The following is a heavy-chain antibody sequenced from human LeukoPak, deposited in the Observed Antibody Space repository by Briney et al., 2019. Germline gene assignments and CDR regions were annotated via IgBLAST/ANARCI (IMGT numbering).Heavy chain of an antibody. D-gene: IGHD6-19*01. J-gene: IGHJ6*03. CDR1: GYTFTGYY. Sequence: ASVKVSCKASGYTFTGYYMHWVRQAPGQGLEWMGWINPNSGGTNYAQKFQGRVTMTRDTSISTAYMELSRLRPDDTAVYYCARDSKAVAGTGNYYYYMDVWGKGTTVTVSS. CDR2: INPNSGGT. CDR3: ARDSKAVAGTGNYYYYMDV. V-gene: IGHV1-2*02.